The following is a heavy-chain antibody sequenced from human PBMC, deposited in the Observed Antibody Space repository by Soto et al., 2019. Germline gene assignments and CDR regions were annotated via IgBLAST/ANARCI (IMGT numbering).Heavy chain of an antibody. CDR3: ARGRFTSGSYHPDAFDI. V-gene: IGHV1-69*01. Sequence: QVQLVQSGAEVKKPGSSVKVSCKASGGTFSSYAISWVRQAPGQGLEGMGGIIPIFGTANYAQKFQGRVTITADESTSTAYMELSSLRSEDTAVYYCARGRFTSGSYHPDAFDIWGQGTMVTVSS. J-gene: IGHJ3*02. D-gene: IGHD1-26*01. CDR1: GGTFSSYA. CDR2: IIPIFGTA.